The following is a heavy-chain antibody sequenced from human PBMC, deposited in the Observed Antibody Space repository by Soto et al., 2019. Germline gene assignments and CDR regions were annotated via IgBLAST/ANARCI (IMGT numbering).Heavy chain of an antibody. V-gene: IGHV1-18*01. CDR3: AREGVAPYYYYGMDV. J-gene: IGHJ6*02. CDR1: GYTFTRSG. CDR2: ISSYSGDT. Sequence: QVQLVQSGAEVKKPGASVKVSCEASGYTFTRSGISWVRQAPGQGPEWMGWISSYSGDTNYAQTFQGRVTMTTDTSTSTAYMELRSLRSDDTAVYYCAREGVAPYYYYGMDVWGQGTPVTVSS. D-gene: IGHD5-12*01.